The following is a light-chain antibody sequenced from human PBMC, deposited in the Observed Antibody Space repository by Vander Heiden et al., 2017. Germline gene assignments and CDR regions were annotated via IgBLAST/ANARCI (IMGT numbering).Light chain of an antibody. CDR1: QSVSSSY. CDR2: SAS. CDR3: QHLRT. Sequence: EIVLTQSPGTLSLSPGERATLSCRASQSVSSSYLAWYQQKPGQAPRLLIYSASSRATGIPDRFSGSASGTDLTLTISRLEPEDFAGYYGQHLRTFGQGTRVEI. V-gene: IGKV3-20*01. J-gene: IGKJ1*01.